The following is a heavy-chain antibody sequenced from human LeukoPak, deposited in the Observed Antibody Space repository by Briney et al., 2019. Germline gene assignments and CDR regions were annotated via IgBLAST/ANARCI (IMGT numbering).Heavy chain of an antibody. CDR1: GYTFTRYW. V-gene: IGHV5-51*01. Sequence: GESLKISCQGSGYTFTRYWIGWVRQMPGKGLEWMGIIFPGDSDTKYSPSFEGQITISADKSINTAYLQWSSLKASDTAVYYCVRHSSAAVAPNWFDPWGQGTLVTVSS. CDR2: IFPGDSDT. J-gene: IGHJ5*02. CDR3: VRHSSAAVAPNWFDP. D-gene: IGHD6-19*01.